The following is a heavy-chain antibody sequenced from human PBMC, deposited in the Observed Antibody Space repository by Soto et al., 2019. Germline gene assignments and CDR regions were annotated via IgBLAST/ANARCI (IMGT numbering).Heavy chain of an antibody. CDR2: IYYSGST. CDR3: ARGPRDYDFWSGYSDDYYYYMDV. V-gene: IGHV4-31*03. D-gene: IGHD3-3*01. CDR1: GGSISSGGYY. J-gene: IGHJ6*03. Sequence: QVQLQESGPGLVKPSQTLSLTCTVSGGSISSGGYYWSWIRQHPGKGLEWIGYIYYSGSTYYNPCLKSRVTISVDTSKNQFSLKLSSVTAADTAVYYCARGPRDYDFWSGYSDDYYYYMDVWGKGTTVTVSS.